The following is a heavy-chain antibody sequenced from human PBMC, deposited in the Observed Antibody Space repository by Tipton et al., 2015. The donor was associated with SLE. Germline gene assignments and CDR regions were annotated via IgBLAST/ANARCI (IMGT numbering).Heavy chain of an antibody. D-gene: IGHD4-17*01. Sequence: SLRLSCVVSGFSFGDYAMHWVRQAPGRGLEWISGISWNSGNIGYADSVKGRFTISRDNAKNSLYLQMSRLRADDTAVYYCAKGFGPVTTAFDYWGQGTQVTVSS. CDR2: ISWNSGNI. CDR1: GFSFGDYA. J-gene: IGHJ4*02. V-gene: IGHV3-9*01. CDR3: AKGFGPVTTAFDY.